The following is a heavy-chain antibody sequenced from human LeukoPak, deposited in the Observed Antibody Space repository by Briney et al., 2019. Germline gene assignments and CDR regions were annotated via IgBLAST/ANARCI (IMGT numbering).Heavy chain of an antibody. CDR1: GFTVITND. J-gene: IGHJ4*02. D-gene: IGHD1-14*01. CDR2: PYSDGNT. V-gene: IGHV3-53*01. CDR3: ARGVEPLAANTLAY. Sequence: PGGSLRLSCAASGFTVITNDMTWVRQAPGEGLGWGSVPYSDGNTKYADSVQGRFTMSRDNSKNTLYLEMNSLSPDDTAVYYCARGVEPLAANTLAYWGQGTLVTVSS.